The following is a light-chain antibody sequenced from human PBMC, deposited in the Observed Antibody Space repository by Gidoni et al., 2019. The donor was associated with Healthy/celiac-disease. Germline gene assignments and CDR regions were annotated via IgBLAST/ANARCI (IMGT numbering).Light chain of an antibody. CDR3: QQSYSTPFI. Sequence: DIKMTQSPSSLSASVGDRVTITCRASPSISSYLNWYQQKPGKAPQLLIYAASSLQSGVPSRFSGSGSGTDFTLTISSLQPEDFATYYCQQSYSTPFIFGGGTKVEIK. CDR2: AAS. J-gene: IGKJ4*01. V-gene: IGKV1-39*01. CDR1: PSISSY.